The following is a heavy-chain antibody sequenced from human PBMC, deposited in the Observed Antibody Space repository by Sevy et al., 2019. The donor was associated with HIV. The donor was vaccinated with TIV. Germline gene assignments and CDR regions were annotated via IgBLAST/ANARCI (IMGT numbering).Heavy chain of an antibody. CDR3: AREVCTKPHDY. V-gene: IGHV3-23*01. CDR1: GFTFSKYS. D-gene: IGHD2-8*01. J-gene: IGHJ4*02. Sequence: GGSLRLSCAASGFTFSKYSMSGVRQPPGKGLEWVSTLSFGCGEIKYADSVKGTFTISRDNSKSSVYMQRNNLRPEDTAVYYCAREVCTKPHDYWGQGTLVTVSS. CDR2: LSFGCGEI.